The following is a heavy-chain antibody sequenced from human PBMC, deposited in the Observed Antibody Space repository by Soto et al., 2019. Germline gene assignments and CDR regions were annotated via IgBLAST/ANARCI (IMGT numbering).Heavy chain of an antibody. V-gene: IGHV1-69*01. CDR3: ASGASRWYPYFFDS. D-gene: IGHD6-13*01. Sequence: QAQVVQSGAEVRKPGSSVKLSCKASEGTFNSYAIAWVRQAPGQGLEWMGGIIPYYNTLNYAQKFQDRVTITADDSTNTVYMELSSLRSDDTDVYFCASGASRWYPYFFDSWAQGTRVTVSS. CDR2: IIPYYNTL. J-gene: IGHJ4*02. CDR1: EGTFNSYA.